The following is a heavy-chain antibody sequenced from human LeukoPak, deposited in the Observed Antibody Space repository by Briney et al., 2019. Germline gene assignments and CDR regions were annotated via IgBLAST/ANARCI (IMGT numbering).Heavy chain of an antibody. CDR3: ARSPAYCGGDCPTGGAFDI. CDR1: GGSISSSSYY. CDR2: IYYSGST. D-gene: IGHD2-21*02. Sequence: SETLSLTCTVSGGSISSSSYYWGWIRQPPGKGLEWIGSIYYSGSTYYNPSLKSRVTISIDTSNNQFSLKLTSVTAADTAVYYCARSPAYCGGDCPTGGAFDIWGQGTMVTVSS. J-gene: IGHJ3*02. V-gene: IGHV4-39*01.